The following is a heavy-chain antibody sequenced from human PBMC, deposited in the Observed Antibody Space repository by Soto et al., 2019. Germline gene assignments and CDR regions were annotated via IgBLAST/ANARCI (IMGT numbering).Heavy chain of an antibody. V-gene: IGHV1-69*02. Sequence: QVLLVQSGAEVKKPGSSVKVSCKASGGTFSSYTISWVRQAPGQGLEWMGRIIPILGIANYAQKFQGRVTITADKSTSTAYMELSSLRSEDTAVYYCANSCGGCTAFDIWGQGTMVTVSS. CDR3: ANSCGGCTAFDI. CDR2: IIPILGIA. D-gene: IGHD2-21*01. CDR1: GGTFSSYT. J-gene: IGHJ3*02.